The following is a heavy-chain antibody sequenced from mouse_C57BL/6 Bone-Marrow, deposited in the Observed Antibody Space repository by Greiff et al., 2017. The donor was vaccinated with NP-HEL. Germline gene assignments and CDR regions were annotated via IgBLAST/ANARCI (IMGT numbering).Heavy chain of an antibody. J-gene: IGHJ2*01. CDR2: ISSGGGYT. V-gene: IGHV5-6*02. CDR3: ARHVRDDC. Sequence: DVKLVESGGDLVKPGGSLKLSCAASGFTFSSYGMSWVRQTPDKRLEWVATISSGGGYTYYPDSVKGRFTISRDNAKNTLYLQMSSLKSEDTAMYYCARHVRDDCWGQGTTLTVSS. CDR1: GFTFSSYG.